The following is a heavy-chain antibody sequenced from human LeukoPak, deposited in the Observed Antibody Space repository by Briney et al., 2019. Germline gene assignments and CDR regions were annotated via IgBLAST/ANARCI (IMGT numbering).Heavy chain of an antibody. V-gene: IGHV4-39*01. D-gene: IGHD6-19*01. CDR3: ARQPVVNRGAVASNFDS. J-gene: IGHJ4*02. CDR2: IYYRGDT. Sequence: SETLSLTCTVSGGLITTTTCYWGWIRQSPGKGLEWIASIYYRGDTYYNASLESRVSISIDTPKNQFSLKLNSMNAADTAVYFCARQPVVNRGAVASNFDSWGQGTLVTVSA. CDR1: GGLITTTTCY.